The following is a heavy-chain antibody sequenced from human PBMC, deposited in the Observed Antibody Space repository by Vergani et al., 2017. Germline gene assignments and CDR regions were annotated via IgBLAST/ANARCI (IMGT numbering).Heavy chain of an antibody. CDR3: ARVRDHSMVRGVVDY. CDR2: INHSGST. CDR1: GGSFSGYY. D-gene: IGHD3-10*01. V-gene: IGHV4-34*01. J-gene: IGHJ4*02. Sequence: QVQLQQWGAGLLKPSETLSLTSAVYGGSFSGYYWRWIRQPPGKGLEWIGEINHSGSTNYNPSLQSRVTISVDTSKNQFSLKLSSVTAADTAVYYCARVRDHSMVRGVVDYWGQGTLVTGSS.